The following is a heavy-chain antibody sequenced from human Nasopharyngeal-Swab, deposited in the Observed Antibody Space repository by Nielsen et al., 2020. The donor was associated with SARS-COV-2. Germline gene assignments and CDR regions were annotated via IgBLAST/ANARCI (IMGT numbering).Heavy chain of an antibody. J-gene: IGHJ5*02. CDR3: ARGVGMGDKNWFDP. CDR2: IYPGDSGT. D-gene: IGHD3-3*01. Sequence: GEALKISCKGSGYSFTSYWIGWVRQRPGKGLEWVGIIYPGDSGTRYSPSFQGQVTISADTSISTAYLQWSSLKASDTAVYYCARGVGMGDKNWFDPWGQGTLVTVSS. CDR1: GYSFTSYW. V-gene: IGHV5-51*01.